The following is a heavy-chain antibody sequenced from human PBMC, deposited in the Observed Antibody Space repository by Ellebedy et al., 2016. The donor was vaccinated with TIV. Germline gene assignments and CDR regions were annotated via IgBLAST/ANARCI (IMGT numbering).Heavy chain of an antibody. CDR3: ARSGSWLGAFDI. D-gene: IGHD3-10*01. CDR2: IYTSGST. V-gene: IGHV4-4*07. CDR1: GGSISSYY. J-gene: IGHJ3*02. Sequence: SETLSLTXTVSGGSISSYYWSWIRQPAGKGLEWIGRIYTSGSTNYNPSLKSRVTMSVDTSKNQFSLKLSSVTAADTAVYYCARSGSWLGAFDIWGQGTMVTVSS.